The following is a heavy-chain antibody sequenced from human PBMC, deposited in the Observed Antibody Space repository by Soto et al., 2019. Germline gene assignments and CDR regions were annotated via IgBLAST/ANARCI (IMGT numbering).Heavy chain of an antibody. J-gene: IGHJ6*01. CDR3: AREVAPAALPPSSLMDV. CDR2: INNDGSSI. Sequence: EVQLVESGGGLVQPGGSLRLSCAASGFTISGHWMHWVRQAPRQGLVWVSRINNDGSSIAYADSVKGRFTISRDNAKNTLYLQMNSLRAEDTAMYFCAREVAPAALPPSSLMDVW. V-gene: IGHV3-74*01. D-gene: IGHD2-2*01. CDR1: GFTISGHW.